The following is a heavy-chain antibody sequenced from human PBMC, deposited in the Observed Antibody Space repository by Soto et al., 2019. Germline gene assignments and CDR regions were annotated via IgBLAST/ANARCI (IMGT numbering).Heavy chain of an antibody. Sequence: QVQLQESGPGLVKPSETLSLTCTVSGGSVSSGNHYWSWIRQPPGKELEFIAFVFYSGSDNYNPSMKSRVTTSLDTYKNQFALNLRSVTAADPAVYYCARGRGYGYGIAYWGQGALVTVSS. CDR2: VFYSGSD. V-gene: IGHV4-61*01. CDR3: ARGRGYGYGIAY. D-gene: IGHD5-18*01. J-gene: IGHJ4*02. CDR1: GGSVSSGNHY.